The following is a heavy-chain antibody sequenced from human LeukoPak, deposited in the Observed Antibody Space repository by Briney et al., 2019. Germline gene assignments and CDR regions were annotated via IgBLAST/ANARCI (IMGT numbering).Heavy chain of an antibody. CDR3: ARSGWYNYYYYYYMDV. V-gene: IGHV3-48*01. D-gene: IGHD6-19*01. CDR1: GFTFSSYS. Sequence: GGSLRLSCAASGFTFSSYSMNWVRQAPGKGLEWVSYISSSSSTIYYADSVKGRFTISRDNAKNSLYLQMNSLRAEDTAVYYCARSGWYNYYYYYYMDVWGKGTTVTISS. J-gene: IGHJ6*03. CDR2: ISSSSSTI.